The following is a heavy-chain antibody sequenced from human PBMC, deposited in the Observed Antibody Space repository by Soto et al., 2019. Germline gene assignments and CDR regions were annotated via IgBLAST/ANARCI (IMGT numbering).Heavy chain of an antibody. CDR1: VFTCSNYA. J-gene: IGHJ4*02. V-gene: IGHV3-23*01. CDR3: AKGKTSGWSFFDY. CDR2: ISASGRDT. D-gene: IGHD6-19*01. Sequence: GRALRVSGAAPVFTCSNYAMSWVRQAPGKGLEWVSGISASGRDTYYADSVKDRFTISRDNSKNTVYLQMNSLSADDTATYYCAKGKTSGWSFFDYWGQGTPVTVSS.